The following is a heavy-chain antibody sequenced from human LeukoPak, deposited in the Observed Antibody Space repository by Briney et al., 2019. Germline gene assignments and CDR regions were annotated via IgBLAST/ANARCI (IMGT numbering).Heavy chain of an antibody. CDR1: GGSISSGNYY. J-gene: IGHJ3*02. CDR2: IYTSGSA. V-gene: IGHV4-61*02. CDR3: ARAHLDGFDI. Sequence: SETLSLTCTVSGGSISSGNYYWSWIRQPAGTGLEWIGRIYTSGSANYNPSLKSRVTISVDTSKNQFSLKLSSVTAADAAVYYCARAHLDGFDIWGQGTRVTVSS.